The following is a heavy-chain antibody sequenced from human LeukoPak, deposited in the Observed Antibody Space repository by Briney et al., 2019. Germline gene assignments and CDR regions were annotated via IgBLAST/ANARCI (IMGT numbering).Heavy chain of an antibody. Sequence: GASVKDSCKASGYTFSSYDINWVRQATGQGPEWMGWMIPNSGNTGYAQKFQGRVTITMNTSITTAYMELSSLRSEDTAVYYCARGRRYCSSISCYYMDVWGKGTTVTVSS. D-gene: IGHD2-2*01. J-gene: IGHJ6*03. CDR1: GYTFSSYD. V-gene: IGHV1-8*03. CDR3: ARGRRYCSSISCYYMDV. CDR2: MIPNSGNT.